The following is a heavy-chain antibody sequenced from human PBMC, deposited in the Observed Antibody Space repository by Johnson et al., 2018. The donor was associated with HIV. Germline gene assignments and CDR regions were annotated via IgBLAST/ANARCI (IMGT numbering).Heavy chain of an antibody. CDR3: ARDEAAVRMVANDAFDI. D-gene: IGHD6-13*01. CDR1: RSTFN. J-gene: IGHJ3*02. CDR2: IRFDGSDK. V-gene: IGHV3-30*02. Sequence: QVQLVESGGGVVQPGGSLRLSCAASRSTFNMHWVRQSPGKGLEWVAFIRFDGSDKYYADSVEGRFTISRDNSKNTLFLQMSSLREEDSAVYYCARDEAAVRMVANDAFDIWGQGTMVTVSS.